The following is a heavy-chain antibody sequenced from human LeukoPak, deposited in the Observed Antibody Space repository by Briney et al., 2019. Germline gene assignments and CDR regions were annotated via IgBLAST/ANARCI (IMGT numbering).Heavy chain of an antibody. CDR2: ISSSSSTI. CDR3: ARMGCSSTSCYTPTFDY. V-gene: IGHV3-48*01. D-gene: IGHD2-2*02. J-gene: IGHJ4*02. Sequence: GGSLRLSCAASGFTFSSYSMNWVRQAPGKGLEWVSYISSSSSTIYYADPVKGRFTISRDNAKNSLYLQMNSLRAEDTAVYYCARMGCSSTSCYTPTFDYWGQGTLVTVSS. CDR1: GFTFSSYS.